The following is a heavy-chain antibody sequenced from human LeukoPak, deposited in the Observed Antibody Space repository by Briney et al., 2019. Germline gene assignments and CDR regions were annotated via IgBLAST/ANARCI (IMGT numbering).Heavy chain of an antibody. V-gene: IGHV4-31*03. CDR1: GCSISSGGNY. CDR3: ARDPADYGDYYYYGMDV. Sequence: SGTLSLTCTVSGCSISSGGNYWSWIRQHPGKGLESVGYIYYSGSTYYNPSLKSRVTISVDTSKNQLSLKLSSVTAADTAVYYCARDPADYGDYYYYGMDVWGQGTTVTVSS. J-gene: IGHJ6*02. D-gene: IGHD4-17*01. CDR2: IYYSGST.